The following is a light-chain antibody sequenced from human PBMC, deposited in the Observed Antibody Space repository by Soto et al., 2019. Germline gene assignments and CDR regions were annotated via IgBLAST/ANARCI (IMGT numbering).Light chain of an antibody. Sequence: QSALTQPASVSGSPGQSINISCTGTSSDVGGYNYVSWYQQHPGKAPKLMIYDVSNRPSGVSNRFSGSKSGNTASLTISGLQAEDEAGYYCSSYTSSSTRVFGTRTKVTV. CDR3: SSYTSSSTRV. J-gene: IGLJ1*01. V-gene: IGLV2-14*01. CDR2: DVS. CDR1: SSDVGGYNY.